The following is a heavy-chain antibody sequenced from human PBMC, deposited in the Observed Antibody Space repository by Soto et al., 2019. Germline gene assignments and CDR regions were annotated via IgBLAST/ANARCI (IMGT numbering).Heavy chain of an antibody. Sequence: GGSLRLSCAASGFTFSSYSMNWVRQAPGKGLEWVSYISSSSSTIYYADSVKGRFTISRDNAKNSLYLQMNSLRAEDTAVYYCATARPDYYYYYYMDVWGKGTTVTDSS. J-gene: IGHJ6*03. D-gene: IGHD6-6*01. CDR2: ISSSSSTI. CDR3: ATARPDYYYYYYMDV. CDR1: GFTFSSYS. V-gene: IGHV3-48*01.